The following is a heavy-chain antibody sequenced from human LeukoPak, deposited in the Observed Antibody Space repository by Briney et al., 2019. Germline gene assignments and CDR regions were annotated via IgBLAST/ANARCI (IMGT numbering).Heavy chain of an antibody. CDR1: GGSISSSSYY. V-gene: IGHV3-7*01. CDR2: IKQDGSEK. D-gene: IGHD5-18*01. CDR3: ASTGILRVFDY. J-gene: IGHJ4*02. Sequence: ETLSLTCTVSGGSISSSSYYWGWIRQPPGKGLEWVANIKQDGSEKYYVDSVKGRFTISRDNAKNSLYLQMNSLRAEDTAVYYCASTGILRVFDYWGQGTLVTVSS.